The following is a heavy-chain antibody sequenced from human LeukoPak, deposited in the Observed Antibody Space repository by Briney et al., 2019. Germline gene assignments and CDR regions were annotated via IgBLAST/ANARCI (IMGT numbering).Heavy chain of an antibody. CDR3: ARPQNSGWHYFDY. D-gene: IGHD5-12*01. J-gene: IGHJ4*02. Sequence: ASVKVSCKASGYTFTSYHMHWVRQAPGQGLEWMGLINPSGGSTSHAQKFQGRVTMTRDTSTNTVYMELSSLRSEDTAVYYCARPQNSGWHYFDYWGQGTLVTVSS. CDR2: INPSGGST. CDR1: GYTFTSYH. V-gene: IGHV1-46*01.